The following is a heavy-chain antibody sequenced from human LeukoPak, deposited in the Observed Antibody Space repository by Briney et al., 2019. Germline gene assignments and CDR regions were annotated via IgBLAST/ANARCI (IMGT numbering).Heavy chain of an antibody. Sequence: ASVKVSCKASGYTFTGYYIHWVRQAPGQGLEWMGWINPNSGGTNYAQKFQGRVTMTRDTSISTAYMELSRLRSDDTAVYYCARDTGWFDPWGQETLDTVSS. D-gene: IGHD2-8*02. CDR3: ARDTGWFDP. V-gene: IGHV1-2*02. CDR2: INPNSGGT. CDR1: GYTFTGYY. J-gene: IGHJ5*02.